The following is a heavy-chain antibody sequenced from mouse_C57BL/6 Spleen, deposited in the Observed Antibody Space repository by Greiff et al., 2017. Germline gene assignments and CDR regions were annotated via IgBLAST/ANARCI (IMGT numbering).Heavy chain of an antibody. CDR3: TTGYYYGSSRFAY. J-gene: IGHJ3*01. CDR1: GFNIKDDY. V-gene: IGHV14-4*01. Sequence: VQLKESGAELVRPGASVKLSCTASGFNIKDDYMHWVKQRPEQGLEWIGWIDPENGATEYASKFQGKATITADTSSNTAYLQLSSLTSEDTAVYYCTTGYYYGSSRFAYWGQGTLVTVSA. CDR2: IDPENGAT. D-gene: IGHD1-1*01.